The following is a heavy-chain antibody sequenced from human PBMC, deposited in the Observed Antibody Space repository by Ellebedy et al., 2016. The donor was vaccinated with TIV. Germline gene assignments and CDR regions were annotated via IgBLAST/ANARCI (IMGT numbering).Heavy chain of an antibody. Sequence: GESLKISXKCSGYSFTSYWIGWVRQMPGKGLEWMGIIYPGDSDTRYSPSFQGQVTISADTSISTAYLQWSSLKASDTAMYYCARPDSSGHYYFDYWGQGTLVTVSS. CDR2: IYPGDSDT. V-gene: IGHV5-51*01. CDR3: ARPDSSGHYYFDY. D-gene: IGHD3-22*01. CDR1: GYSFTSYW. J-gene: IGHJ4*02.